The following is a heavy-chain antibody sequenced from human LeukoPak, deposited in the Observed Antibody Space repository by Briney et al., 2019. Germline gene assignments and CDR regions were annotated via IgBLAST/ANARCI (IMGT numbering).Heavy chain of an antibody. V-gene: IGHV4-59*01. CDR3: ARPSRDGYRYTFDY. CDR1: GGSIGSYY. CDR2: IYDSGRT. J-gene: IGHJ4*02. Sequence: SESLSLTCTVSGGSIGSYYWSWIRQPPGKGLEWIGYIYDSGRTNYNPSLKNRVTISVDTSKNQFSLKLSSVTAADTAVYYCARPSRDGYRYTFDYWGQGTLVTVSS. D-gene: IGHD5-24*01.